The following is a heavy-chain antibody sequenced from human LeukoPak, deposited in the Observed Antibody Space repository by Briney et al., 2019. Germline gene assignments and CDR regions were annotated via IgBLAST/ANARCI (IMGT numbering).Heavy chain of an antibody. CDR1: GYTFTSYG. Sequence: ASVKVSCKASGYTFTSYGISWVRQAPGQGLEWMGWISAYNGNTNYAQKLQGRVTMTTDTSTSTAYMELRSLRSDDTAVYYCARGKGSTWSEYYFDYWGQGTLVTVSS. J-gene: IGHJ4*02. CDR3: ARGKGSTWSEYYFDY. D-gene: IGHD6-13*01. CDR2: ISAYNGNT. V-gene: IGHV1-18*01.